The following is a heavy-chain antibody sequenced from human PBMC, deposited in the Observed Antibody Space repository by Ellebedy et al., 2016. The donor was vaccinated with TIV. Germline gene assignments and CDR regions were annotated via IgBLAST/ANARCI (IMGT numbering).Heavy chain of an antibody. J-gene: IGHJ4*02. D-gene: IGHD2-15*01. CDR3: ARGYCSGGSCYYFDY. V-gene: IGHV3-9*01. CDR2: ISWNGGDI. Sequence: GGSLRLSCEASGFNFAYYAMQWVRQGPGKGLEWVSGISWNGGDIEYADSVKGRFTVSRDNAENSLYLQMNSLRAEDTALYYCARGYCSGGSCYYFDYWGQGTLVTVSS. CDR1: GFNFAYYA.